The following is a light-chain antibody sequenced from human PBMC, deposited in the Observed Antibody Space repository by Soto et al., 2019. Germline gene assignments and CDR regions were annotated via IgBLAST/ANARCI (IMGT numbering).Light chain of an antibody. J-gene: IGKJ1*01. CDR3: KQYGSSRGT. Sequence: EIVLTQSPGTLSLSPGERATLSCRASQSVSSSYLAWYQQKPGQAHRLLIYGASSRATGIQDRFSGSGSGTDFTLTIRRLEPEDFAVYYCKQYGSSRGTFGQGTKVDIK. CDR1: QSVSSSY. CDR2: GAS. V-gene: IGKV3-20*01.